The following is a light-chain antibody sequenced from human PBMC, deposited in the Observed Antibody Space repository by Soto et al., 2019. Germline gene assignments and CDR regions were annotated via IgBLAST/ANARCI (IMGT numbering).Light chain of an antibody. V-gene: IGLV2-14*03. CDR3: FSHSDNNPFYV. Sequence: QSALTQPASVSGSPGQSITISCSGTSSDVGGHDYVSWYQQHPGKAPKLTIFQVSRRPSGVSNRFSASKSGNTASLTISGLQAEDEAEYFCFSHSDNNPFYVFGSGTKAPS. CDR1: SSDVGGHDY. J-gene: IGLJ1*01. CDR2: QVS.